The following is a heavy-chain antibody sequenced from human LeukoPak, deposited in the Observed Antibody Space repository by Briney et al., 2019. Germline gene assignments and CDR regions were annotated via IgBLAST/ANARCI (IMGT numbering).Heavy chain of an antibody. D-gene: IGHD6-19*01. V-gene: IGHV3-11*04. CDR2: ISNGNSPI. Sequence: GGSLRLSCAASGFTFSDYYMNWIRQVPGKGLEWVSYISNGNSPIYYADSVKGRFTVSRDNSKDTVYLQMNSLRTEDTAVYYCAKNRDSSDYPRDFDYWGQGTLVTVSS. J-gene: IGHJ4*02. CDR3: AKNRDSSDYPRDFDY. CDR1: GFTFSDYY.